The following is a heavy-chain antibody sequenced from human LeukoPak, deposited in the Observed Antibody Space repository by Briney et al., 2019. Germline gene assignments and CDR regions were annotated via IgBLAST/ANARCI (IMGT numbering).Heavy chain of an antibody. D-gene: IGHD2-15*01. Sequence: PGGSLRLSCAASGFTFSSYGMHWVRQAPGKGLEWVAVIWYDGSNKYYADSVKGRFTISRDNSKNTLYLQVNSLRAEDTAVYYCARDYCSGGSCYPDYWGQGTLVTVSS. V-gene: IGHV3-33*01. CDR3: ARDYCSGGSCYPDY. CDR2: IWYDGSNK. CDR1: GFTFSSYG. J-gene: IGHJ4*02.